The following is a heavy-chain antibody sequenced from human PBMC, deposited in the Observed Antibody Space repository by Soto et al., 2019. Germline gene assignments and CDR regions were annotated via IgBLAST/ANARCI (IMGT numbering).Heavy chain of an antibody. Sequence: EVQVLESGGGLVQPGGSLRLSCAASGFTFRSYPMSWVRQAPGKGLEWVSGIGGNGDRTYYAESVKGRFTISRDNSRNTLYLQMNSLRAEDTAVYYCAKITLEWLLSPRDPLDYWGQGTLVTVSS. CDR3: AKITLEWLLSPRDPLDY. J-gene: IGHJ4*02. V-gene: IGHV3-23*01. CDR2: IGGNGDRT. CDR1: GFTFRSYP. D-gene: IGHD3-3*01.